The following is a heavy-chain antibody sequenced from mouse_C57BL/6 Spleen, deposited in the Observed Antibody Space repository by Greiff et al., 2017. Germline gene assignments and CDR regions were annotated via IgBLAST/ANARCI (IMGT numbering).Heavy chain of an antibody. Sequence: QVQLQQSDAELVKPGASVKISCKVSGYTFTDHTIHWMKQRPEQSLEWIGYFYPSDGSTKYNEKFKGKATLTADKSSSTAYMQLNSLTSEDSAVYFCARSITAVHWYFDVWGTGTTVTVSS. D-gene: IGHD1-1*01. V-gene: IGHV1-78*01. CDR1: GYTFTDHT. CDR3: ARSITAVHWYFDV. J-gene: IGHJ1*03. CDR2: FYPSDGST.